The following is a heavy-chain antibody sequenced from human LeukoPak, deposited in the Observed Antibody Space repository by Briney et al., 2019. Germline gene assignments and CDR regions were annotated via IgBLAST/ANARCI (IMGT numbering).Heavy chain of an antibody. CDR3: ARIHWEWLFFDY. V-gene: IGHV3-30*02. J-gene: IGHJ4*02. CDR2: IRYDGSNK. CDR1: GFTFSSYG. D-gene: IGHD3-3*01. Sequence: GGSLRLSCAASGFTFSSYGMHWVRQAPGKGLEWVAFIRYDGSNKYYADSVKGRFTISRDNSKNTLYLQMNSLRAEDTAVYYCARIHWEWLFFDYWGQGTLVTVSS.